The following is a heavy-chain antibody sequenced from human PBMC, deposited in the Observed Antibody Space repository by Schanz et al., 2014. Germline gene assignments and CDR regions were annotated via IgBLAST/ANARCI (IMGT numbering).Heavy chain of an antibody. CDR3: AKDRWRATVMVDAFDI. D-gene: IGHD4-4*01. V-gene: IGHV3-23*04. CDR2: IGGSGGST. J-gene: IGHJ3*02. CDR1: GFTFSSYL. Sequence: EMQLVESGGGLVQPGGSLTLSCAASGFTFSSYLMSWVRQAPVKGLEWVSGIGGSGGSTDYADSVKGRFTISRDNSKNTVHLQMNSLRAEDTAVYFCAKDRWRATVMVDAFDIWGQGTKVTVSS.